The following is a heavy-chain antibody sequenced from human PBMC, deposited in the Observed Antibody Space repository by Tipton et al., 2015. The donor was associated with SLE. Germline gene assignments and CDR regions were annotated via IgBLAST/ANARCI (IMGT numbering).Heavy chain of an antibody. CDR2: IKEDGYQK. J-gene: IGHJ4*02. Sequence: SLRLSCAASGFNFGSYWMHWVRQAPGKGLEWVTNIKEDGYQKHYVDSVKGRFTISRDNAKNSLYLQMESLRDDDTAVYYCAKDKGVTALDFWGQGTLVTVSS. V-gene: IGHV3-7*01. CDR1: GFNFGSYW. D-gene: IGHD2-21*02. CDR3: AKDKGVTALDF.